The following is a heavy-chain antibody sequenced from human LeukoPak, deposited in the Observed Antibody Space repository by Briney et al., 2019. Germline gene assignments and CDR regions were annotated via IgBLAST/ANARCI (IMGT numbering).Heavy chain of an antibody. V-gene: IGHV1-2*02. CDR3: ARDLGYPVPASLPDY. J-gene: IGHJ4*02. Sequence: ASVKVSCKASGYTFTGYYMHWVRQAPGQGLEWMGWINPNSGGTNYAQKFQGRVTMTRDTSISTAYMEPSRLRSDDTAVYYCARDLGYPVPASLPDYWGQGTLVTVSS. CDR1: GYTFTGYY. CDR2: INPNSGGT. D-gene: IGHD2-2*01.